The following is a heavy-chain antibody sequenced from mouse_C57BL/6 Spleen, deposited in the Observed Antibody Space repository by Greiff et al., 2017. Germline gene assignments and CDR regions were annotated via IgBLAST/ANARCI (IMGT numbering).Heavy chain of an antibody. Sequence: QVQLQQPGAELVKPGASVKLSCKASGYTFTSYWMQWVKQRPGQGLEWIGEIDPSDSYTNYNQKFKGKATLTVDTSYSTAYMQLSSLTSEDSAVYYCARRWYYYGSSLYYAMGYWGQGTSVTVSS. CDR2: IDPSDSYT. CDR3: ARRWYYYGSSLYYAMGY. D-gene: IGHD1-1*01. J-gene: IGHJ4*01. V-gene: IGHV1-50*01. CDR1: GYTFTSYW.